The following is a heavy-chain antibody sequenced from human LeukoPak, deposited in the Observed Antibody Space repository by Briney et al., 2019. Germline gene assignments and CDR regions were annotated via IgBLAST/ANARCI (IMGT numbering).Heavy chain of an antibody. CDR3: ARIRYGGYAYFDY. V-gene: IGHV3-23*01. CDR1: GFTFSSYA. D-gene: IGHD5-12*01. Sequence: PGGSLRLSCAASGFTFSSYAMSWVRQAPGKGLEWVSAISGSGGSTYYADSVKGRFTISRDNAKNSLYLQMNSLRAEDTAVYYCARIRYGGYAYFDYWGQGNLVTVSS. J-gene: IGHJ4*02. CDR2: ISGSGGST.